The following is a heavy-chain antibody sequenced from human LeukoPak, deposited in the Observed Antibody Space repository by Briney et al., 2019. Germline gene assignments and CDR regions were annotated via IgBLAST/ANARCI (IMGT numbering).Heavy chain of an antibody. CDR2: ISYDGSNK. CDR1: GFTFSSYG. V-gene: IGHV3-30*19. J-gene: IGHJ4*02. Sequence: GGSLRLSCAASGFTFSSYGMHWVRQAPGKGLEWVAVISYDGSNKYYADSVKGRFTISRDNSKNTLYLQMNSLRAEDTAVYYCAREHSSSWFDYWGQGTLVTVSS. D-gene: IGHD6-13*01. CDR3: AREHSSSWFDY.